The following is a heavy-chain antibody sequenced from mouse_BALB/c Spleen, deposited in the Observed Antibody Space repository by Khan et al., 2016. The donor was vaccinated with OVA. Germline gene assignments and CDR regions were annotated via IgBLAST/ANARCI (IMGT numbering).Heavy chain of an antibody. J-gene: IGHJ3*01. V-gene: IGHV5-6*02. D-gene: IGHD1-1*01. CDR1: GFTFSTYG. Sequence: EVKLVESGGDLVKPGGSLKLSCAASGFTFSTYGMSWVRQTPDKRLEWVATISTGGHYTYYPDSVKGRFTISRDNAKNTLYLQRTSLKSEDTAMFYCARLAYYYESEGFAYWGQGTLVTVSA. CDR2: ISTGGHYT. CDR3: ARLAYYYESEGFAY.